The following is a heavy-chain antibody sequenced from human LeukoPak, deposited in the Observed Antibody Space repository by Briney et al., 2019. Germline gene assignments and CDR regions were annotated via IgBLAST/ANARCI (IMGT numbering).Heavy chain of an antibody. D-gene: IGHD6-13*01. CDR1: GFTFSSYN. CDR2: ISSSSSTI. V-gene: IGHV3-48*01. J-gene: IGHJ4*02. CDR3: ARDGAAGLLFDF. Sequence: GGSLRLFCAASGFTFSSYNMNWVRQAPGKGLEWVSYISSSSSTIFYADSVKGRFTISRDNAKNSLYLQMNSLRVEDTAVYYCARDGAAGLLFDFWGQGTLVTVSS.